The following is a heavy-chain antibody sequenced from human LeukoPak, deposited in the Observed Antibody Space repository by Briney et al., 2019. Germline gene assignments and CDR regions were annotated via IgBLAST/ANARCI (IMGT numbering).Heavy chain of an antibody. D-gene: IGHD6-13*01. CDR2: IYYSGST. J-gene: IGHJ3*02. CDR3: ARQTDSSRRRGAFDI. CDR1: GGSISSSSYY. V-gene: IGHV4-39*07. Sequence: SETLSLTCTVSGGSISSSSYYWGWIRQPPGKGLESIGSIYYSGSTNYNPSLKSRVTISVDTSKNQFSLKLSSVTAADTAVYYCARQTDSSRRRGAFDIWGQGTMVTVSS.